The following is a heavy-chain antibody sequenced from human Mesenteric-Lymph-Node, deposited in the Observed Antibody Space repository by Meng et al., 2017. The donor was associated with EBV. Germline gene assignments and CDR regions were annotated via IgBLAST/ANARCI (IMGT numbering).Heavy chain of an antibody. CDR3: AYSEWLRFFGP. V-gene: IGHV2-5*02. Sequence: QITLKESGPTLVKPTQTLTLTCTFSGFSLTDGVGVGWIRQAPGKALEWLALIYWDDGQHYSPSLKSRLTITKDTSRNQVVLKMTNMDPVDTATYYCAYSEWLRFFGPWGQGTLVTVSS. CDR1: GFSLTDGVG. J-gene: IGHJ5*02. CDR2: IYWDDGQ. D-gene: IGHD3-3*01.